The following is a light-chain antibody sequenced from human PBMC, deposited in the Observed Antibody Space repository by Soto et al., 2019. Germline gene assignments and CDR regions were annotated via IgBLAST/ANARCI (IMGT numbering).Light chain of an antibody. CDR3: SLYTTSSTHV. V-gene: IGLV2-14*03. CDR1: SSDIGAFTF. CDR2: DVN. Sequence: QSALTQPASVSGSPGQSITISCTGTSSDIGAFTFVSWYQQHPGKVPKLMIFDVNRRPSGVSDRFAGSKSGNTSSLTISGLQAEDEGEYYCSLYTTSSTHVFGSGTKLTVL. J-gene: IGLJ6*01.